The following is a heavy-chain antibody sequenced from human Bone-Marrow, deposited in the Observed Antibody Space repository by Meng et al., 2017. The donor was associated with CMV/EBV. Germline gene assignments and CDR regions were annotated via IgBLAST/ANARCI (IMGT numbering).Heavy chain of an antibody. CDR3: ARDHMYSGSYAIDY. D-gene: IGHD1-26*01. CDR2: ISESGNTI. J-gene: IGHJ4*02. V-gene: IGHV3-11*04. Sequence: GGPLRLSCAASGFTFTDYYMTWIRQAPGKGLEWVSYISESGNTIWYADSVKGRFTISRDIAKNSLYLQMNSLRAEDTAVYYCARDHMYSGSYAIDYCGQGTLVTVSS. CDR1: GFTFTDYY.